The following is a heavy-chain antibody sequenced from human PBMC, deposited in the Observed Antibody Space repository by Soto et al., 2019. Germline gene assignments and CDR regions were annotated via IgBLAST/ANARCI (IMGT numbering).Heavy chain of an antibody. J-gene: IGHJ5*02. Sequence: PGGSLRLSCAASGFTFSSYAMIWVRQAPGKGLEWVSAISVSGGSTYYADSVKGRSTISRDNSKNTLYLQMNSLRAEDTAVYYCAKKGGSYSSSWYSEPFSWFDPWGQGTLVTVSS. CDR2: ISVSGGST. D-gene: IGHD6-13*01. CDR1: GFTFSSYA. V-gene: IGHV3-23*01. CDR3: AKKGGSYSSSWYSEPFSWFDP.